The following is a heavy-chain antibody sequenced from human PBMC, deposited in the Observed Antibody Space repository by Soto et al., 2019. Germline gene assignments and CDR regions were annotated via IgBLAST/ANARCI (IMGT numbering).Heavy chain of an antibody. J-gene: IGHJ3*01. D-gene: IGHD3-10*01. CDR1: GFTFSNAW. V-gene: IGHV3-15*01. CDR2: IKSKTDGGTT. CDR3: KTDARVRGVIITGHDAFDL. Sequence: GGSLRLSCAASGFTFSNAWMSWVRQAPGKGLEWVGRIKSKTDGGTTDYAAPVKGRFTISRDDSKNTLYLQMNSLKTEDTAVYYCKTDARVRGVIITGHDAFDLWGQGTMVTVSS.